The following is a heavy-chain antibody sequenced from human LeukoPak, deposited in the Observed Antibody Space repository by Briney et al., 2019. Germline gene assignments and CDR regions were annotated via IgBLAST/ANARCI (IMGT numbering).Heavy chain of an antibody. D-gene: IGHD3-10*01. Sequence: GGSLRLSCAASGFTVSSNYMSWVRQAPGKGLEWVSVIYSGGSTYYADSVKGRFTISRDNSKSTLYLQMNSLRAEDTAVYYCARDVRGVMIDWGQGTLVTVSS. CDR3: ARDVRGVMID. V-gene: IGHV3-53*01. CDR1: GFTVSSNY. CDR2: IYSGGST. J-gene: IGHJ4*02.